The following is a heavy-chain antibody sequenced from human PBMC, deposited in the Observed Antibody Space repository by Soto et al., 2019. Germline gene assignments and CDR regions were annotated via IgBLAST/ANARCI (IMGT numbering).Heavy chain of an antibody. Sequence: SETLSLTCTVSGGSISTSVYYWGWIRQPPGRGLEWMANIYYSGSAYYNPSLKSRVSTSVDTSKNQFSLKLRSVTAADTAVYYCARSIVVVTAADYWGQGTLVTVS. CDR2: IYYSGSA. CDR3: ARSIVVVTAADY. V-gene: IGHV4-39*01. CDR1: GGSISTSVYY. J-gene: IGHJ4*02. D-gene: IGHD2-21*02.